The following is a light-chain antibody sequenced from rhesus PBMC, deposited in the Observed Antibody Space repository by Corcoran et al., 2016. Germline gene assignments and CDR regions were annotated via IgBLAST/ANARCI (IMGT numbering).Light chain of an antibody. CDR2: DVS. CDR1: SSDIGGYNY. CDR3: SSYAGSNTFI. J-gene: IGLJ1*01. V-gene: IGLV2-23*01. Sequence: QAALTQPPSVSGSPGQSVTISCTGTSSDIGGYNYVSWYQQHPGKAPKLMIYDVSKRPSGVSDRFSGSKSGNTASLTISGLQAEDEADYYCSSYAGSNTFIFGAGTRLTAL.